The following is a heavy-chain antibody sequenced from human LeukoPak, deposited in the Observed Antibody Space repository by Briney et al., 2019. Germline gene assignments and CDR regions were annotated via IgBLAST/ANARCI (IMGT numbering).Heavy chain of an antibody. J-gene: IGHJ3*02. Sequence: PGGSLRLSCAASGFSFSNNYISWVRQAPGKGLEGGSLIYSEGNTYYADALKDRFTISRDTSMDTGFLQIASLRPGDTAVYYCARESRSYYFGSGTYDAFDIWGQGTMVTVSS. CDR1: GFSFSNNY. D-gene: IGHD3-10*01. CDR3: ARESRSYYFGSGTYDAFDI. V-gene: IGHV3-66*01. CDR2: IYSEGNT.